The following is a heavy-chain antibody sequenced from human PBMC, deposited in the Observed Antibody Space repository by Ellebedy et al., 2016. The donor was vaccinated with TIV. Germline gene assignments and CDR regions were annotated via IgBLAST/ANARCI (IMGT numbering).Heavy chain of an antibody. CDR2: IYIDGSRT. J-gene: IGHJ4*02. D-gene: IGHD6-13*01. Sequence: GESLKISXAASGFTFTNYWMHWVRQAPGKGLVWVSRIYIDGSRTNYADSVKGRFTISRDNAKNSLYLQMNSLRAEDTAVYYCARETPNSGIAGAGIDYWGQGTLVTVSS. V-gene: IGHV3-74*01. CDR3: ARETPNSGIAGAGIDY. CDR1: GFTFTNYW.